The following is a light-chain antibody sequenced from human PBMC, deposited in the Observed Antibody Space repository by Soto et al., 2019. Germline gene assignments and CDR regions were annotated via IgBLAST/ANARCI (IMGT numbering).Light chain of an antibody. J-gene: IGLJ3*02. V-gene: IGLV2-11*01. Sequence: QSVLTQPRSVSGSPGQSVTISCTGTSNDVGGYDYVSWYQQHPGKAPKLMIFDVRKRPSGVPDRFSGSKSGNTASLTISGLQAEDEADYYCSSYTSSSTRVFGGGTKLTVL. CDR1: SNDVGGYDY. CDR2: DVR. CDR3: SSYTSSSTRV.